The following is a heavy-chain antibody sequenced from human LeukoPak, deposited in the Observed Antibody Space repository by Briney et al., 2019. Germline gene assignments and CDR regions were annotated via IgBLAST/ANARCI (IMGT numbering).Heavy chain of an antibody. CDR1: GFTSSSYD. J-gene: IGHJ4*02. D-gene: IGHD2-15*01. V-gene: IGHV3-13*01. CDR2: IGPTGDT. Sequence: GGSLRLSCAASGFTSSSYDMHWVRQATGKGPEWVSAIGPTGDTYYAGSVRGRFTISRENAENSLYLQMNSLRAGDTAVYYCTRDRCSGGRCYSDYWGQGTLVTVSS. CDR3: TRDRCSGGRCYSDY.